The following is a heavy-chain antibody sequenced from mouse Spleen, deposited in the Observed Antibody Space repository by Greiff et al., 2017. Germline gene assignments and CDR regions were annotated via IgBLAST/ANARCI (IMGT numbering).Heavy chain of an antibody. CDR1: GYTFTSYW. CDR2: IYPGNSDT. D-gene: IGHD2-1*01. V-gene: IGHV1-5*01. Sequence: VQLKQSGTVLARPGASVKMSCKASGYTFTSYWMHWVKQRPGQGLEWIGAIYPGNSDTSYNQKFKGKAKLTAVTSTSTAYMELSSLTNEDSAVYYCTRSDYGKGPDYYAMDYWGQGTSVTVSS. J-gene: IGHJ4*01. CDR3: TRSDYGKGPDYYAMDY.